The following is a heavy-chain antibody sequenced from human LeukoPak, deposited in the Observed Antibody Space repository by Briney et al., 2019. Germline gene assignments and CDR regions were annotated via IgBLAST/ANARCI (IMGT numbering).Heavy chain of an antibody. CDR1: GYSFNSYW. J-gene: IGHJ4*02. CDR3: ARGYSYGYFDY. V-gene: IGHV5-51*01. Sequence: GESLKISCKGSGYSFNSYWIGWVRQMPGKGLEWMGIIYPSDSDTRYSPSFQGQITISVDKSISTAYLQLSSLKASDTAMYYCARGYSYGYFDYWGQGTLVTVSS. D-gene: IGHD5-18*01. CDR2: IYPSDSDT.